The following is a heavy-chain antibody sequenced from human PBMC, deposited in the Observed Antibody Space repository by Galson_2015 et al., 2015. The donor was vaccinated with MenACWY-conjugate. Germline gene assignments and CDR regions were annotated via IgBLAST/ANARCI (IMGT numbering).Heavy chain of an antibody. CDR3: TRDRDVGGSRWWFDP. D-gene: IGHD2-15*01. CDR1: GLTFSNVW. V-gene: IGHV3-15*01. CDR2: IKCRTDGGTT. J-gene: IGHJ5*02. Sequence: SLRLSCATSGLTFSNVWMSWVRQAPGKGLEWVARIKCRTDGGTTDYATPVKGRFTILRDDSAKTLYLQMNSLKIEDTAMYFCTRDRDVGGSRWWFDPGGQGTLVTVSS.